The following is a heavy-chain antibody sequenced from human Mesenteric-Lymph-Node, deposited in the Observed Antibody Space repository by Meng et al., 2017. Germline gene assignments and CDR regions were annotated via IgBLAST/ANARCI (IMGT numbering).Heavy chain of an antibody. Sequence: ASVKASCKASGYTFTGYYMHWVRQAPGQGLEWMGRINPNSGGTNYAQKFQGRVTMTRDTSISTAYMELSRLRSDDTAVYYCARRHYYDSSGYEEFDYWGQGTRVTVSS. CDR2: INPNSGGT. J-gene: IGHJ4*02. CDR3: ARRHYYDSSGYEEFDY. D-gene: IGHD3-22*01. CDR1: GYTFTGYY. V-gene: IGHV1-2*06.